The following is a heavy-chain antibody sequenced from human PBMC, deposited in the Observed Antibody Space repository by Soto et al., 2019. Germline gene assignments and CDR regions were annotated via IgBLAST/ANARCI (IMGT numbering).Heavy chain of an antibody. J-gene: IGHJ4*02. Sequence: PGGSLRLSCAASGFTFSSYAMHWVRQAPGKGLEWVSVISYDGSNKYYADSVKGRFTISRDNSKNTLYLQMNSLRAEDTAVYYCARGGTAMVHYFDYWGQGT. CDR2: ISYDGSNK. D-gene: IGHD5-18*01. CDR1: GFTFSSYA. V-gene: IGHV3-30-3*01. CDR3: ARGGTAMVHYFDY.